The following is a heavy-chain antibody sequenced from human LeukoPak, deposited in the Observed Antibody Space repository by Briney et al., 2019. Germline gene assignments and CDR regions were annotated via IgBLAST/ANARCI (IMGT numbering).Heavy chain of an antibody. J-gene: IGHJ6*02. CDR3: ARERGSGAITVSDYYYYGMDV. Sequence: GGSLRLSCAASGNYWMHWVRQAPGKGLVWVSHINSDGSWTSYADSVKGRFTISRDNAKNSLYLQMNSLRAEDTAVYYCARERGSGAITVSDYYYYGMDVWGQGTTVTVSS. CDR2: INSDGSWT. D-gene: IGHD3-16*01. V-gene: IGHV3-74*01. CDR1: GNYW.